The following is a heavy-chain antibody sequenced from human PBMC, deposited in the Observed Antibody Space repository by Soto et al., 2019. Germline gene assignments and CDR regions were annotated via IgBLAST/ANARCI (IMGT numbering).Heavy chain of an antibody. Sequence: QVQLVESGGGVVQPGRSLRLSCAASGFTFSSYGMHWVRQAPGKGLEWVAVIWYDGSNKYYADSVKGRFTISRDNSQNTLYLQMTSLRAEDTAVYYCARDLATIAYYYYGMDVWGQGTTVTVSS. CDR3: ARDLATIAYYYYGMDV. D-gene: IGHD5-12*01. CDR2: IWYDGSNK. V-gene: IGHV3-33*01. J-gene: IGHJ6*02. CDR1: GFTFSSYG.